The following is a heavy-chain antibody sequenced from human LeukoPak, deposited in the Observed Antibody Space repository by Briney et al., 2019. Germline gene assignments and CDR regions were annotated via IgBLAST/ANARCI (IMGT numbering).Heavy chain of an antibody. D-gene: IGHD3-3*01. CDR3: ARDRLTYYDFWSGHNWFDP. CDR2: IYTSGST. J-gene: IGHJ5*02. CDR1: GGSINSGSYY. Sequence: SETLSLTCTVSGGSINSGSYYWSWIRQPAGKGLEWIGRIYTSGSTKYNPSLKSRVTISVDTSKNQFSLKLSSVTAADTAVYYCARDRLTYYDFWSGHNWFDPWGQGTLVTVSS. V-gene: IGHV4-61*02.